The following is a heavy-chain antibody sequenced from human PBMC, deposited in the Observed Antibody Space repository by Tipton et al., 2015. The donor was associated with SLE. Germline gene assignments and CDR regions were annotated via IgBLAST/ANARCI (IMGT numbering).Heavy chain of an antibody. V-gene: IGHV4-34*01. CDR3: AQAHLWGSYRYASDI. D-gene: IGHD3-16*02. CDR2: INHGGST. J-gene: IGHJ3*02. CDR1: GDSISGYY. Sequence: TLSLTCTVSGDSISGYYWSWIRQPPGKGLEWIGEINHGGSTNYNPSLKSRVTISVDTSKNQFSLKLSSVTAADTAVYYCAQAHLWGSYRYASDIWGQGTMVTVSS.